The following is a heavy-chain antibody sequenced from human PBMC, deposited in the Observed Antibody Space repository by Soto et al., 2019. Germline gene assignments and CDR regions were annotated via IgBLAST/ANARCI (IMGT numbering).Heavy chain of an antibody. CDR3: TTDLVVPFDY. D-gene: IGHD2-15*01. Sequence: GGSLRLSCAASGFTFSNAWMSWVRQAPGKGLEWAGRIKSKTDGGTTDYAAPVKGRFTISRDDSKNTLYLQMNSLKTEDTAVYYCTTDLVVPFDYWGQGTLVTVSS. CDR1: GFTFSNAW. CDR2: IKSKTDGGTT. V-gene: IGHV3-15*01. J-gene: IGHJ4*02.